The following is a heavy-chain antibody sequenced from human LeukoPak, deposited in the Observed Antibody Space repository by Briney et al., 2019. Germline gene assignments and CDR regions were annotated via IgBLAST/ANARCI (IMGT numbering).Heavy chain of an antibody. J-gene: IGHJ4*02. V-gene: IGHV3-23*01. D-gene: IGHD3-10*01. CDR3: AKQGDRAYFDY. CDR2: ISGSGGST. Sequence: GGSLRLSCAASGFTFSSYAMSWVRQAPGRGLEWVSAISGSGGSTYYADSVKGRFTISRDNSKNTLYLQMNSLRAEDTAIYYCAKQGDRAYFDYWGQGTLVTVSS. CDR1: GFTFSSYA.